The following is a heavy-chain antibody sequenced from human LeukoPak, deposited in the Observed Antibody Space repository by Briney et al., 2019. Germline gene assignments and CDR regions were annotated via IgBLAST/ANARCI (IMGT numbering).Heavy chain of an antibody. Sequence: PGGSLRLSCTASGFTFSSYAMSWVRQAPGKGLEWVSAISGSGGSTYYADSVKGRFTISRDDSKNTLYLQMNSLRAEDTAVYYCAKHWGYMYYFDYWGQGTLVTVSS. J-gene: IGHJ4*02. CDR2: ISGSGGST. D-gene: IGHD7-27*01. V-gene: IGHV3-23*01. CDR1: GFTFSSYA. CDR3: AKHWGYMYYFDY.